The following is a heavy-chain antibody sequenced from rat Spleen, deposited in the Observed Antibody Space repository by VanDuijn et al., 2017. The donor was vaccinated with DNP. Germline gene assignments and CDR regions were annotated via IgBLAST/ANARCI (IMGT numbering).Heavy chain of an antibody. CDR1: GFTFSNYG. D-gene: IGHD4-3*01. J-gene: IGHJ2*01. CDR2: IIYDGSSS. CDR3: VRWYNSGYYFDY. Sequence: EVQLVESGGGLVQPGRSLKLSCAASGFTFSNYGMAWVRQSPKRGLEWVATIIYDGSSSFYRDSVKGRFTISRDNAKSTLYLQMNSLRSEDMATYYCVRWYNSGYYFDYWGQGVMVTVSS. V-gene: IGHV5-7*01.